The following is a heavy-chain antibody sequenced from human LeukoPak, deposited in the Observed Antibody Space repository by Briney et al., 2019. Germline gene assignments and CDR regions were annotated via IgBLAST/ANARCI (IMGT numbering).Heavy chain of an antibody. D-gene: IGHD1-26*01. V-gene: IGHV1-69*06. CDR2: IIPIFGTA. CDR3: ARGDSGSYPSFYDY. J-gene: IGHJ4*02. Sequence: GSSVKVSCKASGGTFSSYAISWVRQAPGQGLEWMGGIIPIFGTANYAQKFEGRVTITADKSTSTAYMELSSLRSEDTAVYYCARGDSGSYPSFYDYWGQGTLVTVSS. CDR1: GGTFSSYA.